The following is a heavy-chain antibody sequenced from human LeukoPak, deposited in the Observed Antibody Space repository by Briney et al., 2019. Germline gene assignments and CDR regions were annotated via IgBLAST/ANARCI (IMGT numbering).Heavy chain of an antibody. D-gene: IGHD3-22*01. J-gene: IGHJ4*02. V-gene: IGHV1-18*01. CDR1: GYTFTSYG. CDR3: AREGDFSYYDSSGYYY. CDR2: ISAYNGNT. Sequence: ASVKVSSKASGYTFTSYGISWVRQAPGQGLEWMGWISAYNGNTNYAQKLQGRVTMTTDTSTSTAYMELRSLRSDDTAVYYCAREGDFSYYDSSGYYYWGQGTLVTVSS.